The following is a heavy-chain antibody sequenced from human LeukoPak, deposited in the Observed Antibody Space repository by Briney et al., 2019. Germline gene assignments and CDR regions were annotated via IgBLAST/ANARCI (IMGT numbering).Heavy chain of an antibody. V-gene: IGHV3-23*01. CDR2: IGARDGRT. D-gene: IGHD3-22*01. J-gene: IGHJ6*02. Sequence: PGGSLRLSCAASGFTFRNYAMTWVRQAPGKGLDWVALIGARDGRTYYADPVKGRFTISRDNAKNSLYLQMNSLRAEDTALYYCAKDTASSGPAAPMDVWGQGTTVTVSS. CDR1: GFTFRNYA. CDR3: AKDTASSGPAAPMDV.